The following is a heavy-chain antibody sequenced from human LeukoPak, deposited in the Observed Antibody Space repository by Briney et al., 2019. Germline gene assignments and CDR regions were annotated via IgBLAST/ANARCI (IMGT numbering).Heavy chain of an antibody. CDR3: ARESGGSTSSSWFDP. CDR1: GYTFTGYY. Sequence: ASVKVSCKASGYTFTGYYMHWVRQAPGQGLEWMGWINPNSGGTNYAQKFQGRVTMTRDTSISTAYMELSRLRSDDTAVYYCARESGGSTSSSWFDPWGQGTLVTVSS. D-gene: IGHD2-2*01. V-gene: IGHV1-2*02. J-gene: IGHJ5*02. CDR2: INPNSGGT.